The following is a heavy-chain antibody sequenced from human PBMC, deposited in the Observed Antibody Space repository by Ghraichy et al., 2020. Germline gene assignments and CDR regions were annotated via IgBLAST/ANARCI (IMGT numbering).Heavy chain of an antibody. D-gene: IGHD3-9*01. J-gene: IGHJ4*02. Sequence: GESLNISCAASGFNFNKYGMHWVRQAPGKGLEWVAFIHHDGSKKYFADSVKGRFTISRDDSKSTLYLHLNSVRHEDTAVYYCAKFGTDYDTLTGSSSFDYWGQGTLVSVSS. CDR3: AKFGTDYDTLTGSSSFDY. CDR2: IHHDGSKK. CDR1: GFNFNKYG. V-gene: IGHV3-30*02.